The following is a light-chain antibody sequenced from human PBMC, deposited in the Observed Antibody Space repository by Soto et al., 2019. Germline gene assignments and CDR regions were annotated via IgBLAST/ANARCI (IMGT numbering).Light chain of an antibody. CDR3: QQYNTYWT. Sequence: DLQMTQSPSTLSASVGDRVTITCRASQNINWYLAWYQQKPGKAPKLLISEAASLPRGVPSRFSGSGSGTEFTLTISSLQPDDFATYYCQQYNTYWTFGQGTKVDIK. CDR1: QNINWY. CDR2: EAA. J-gene: IGKJ1*01. V-gene: IGKV1-5*03.